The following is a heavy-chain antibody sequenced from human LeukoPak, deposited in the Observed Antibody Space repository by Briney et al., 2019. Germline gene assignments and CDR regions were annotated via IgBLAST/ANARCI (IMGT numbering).Heavy chain of an antibody. CDR1: GFAFSSYS. Sequence: GGSLRLSCAASGFAFSSYSMNWVRQAPGKGLEWVSYISSSSSTIYYADSVKGRFTISRDNAKNSLYLQMNSLRAEDTAVYYCASTAISELFDYWGQGTLVTVSS. J-gene: IGHJ4*02. CDR3: ASTAISELFDY. D-gene: IGHD1-14*01. V-gene: IGHV3-48*01. CDR2: ISSSSSTI.